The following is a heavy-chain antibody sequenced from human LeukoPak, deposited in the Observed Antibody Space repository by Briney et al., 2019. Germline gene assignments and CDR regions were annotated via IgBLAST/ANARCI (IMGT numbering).Heavy chain of an antibody. CDR1: GYTFTGYY. D-gene: IGHD1-20*01. Sequence: ASVKVSCKASGYTFTGYYMHWVRQAPGQGLEWMGRINPNSGGTNYAQKFQGRVTMTRDTSISTAYMELSRLRPDDTAVYYCARDFVMITGTDRYFDYWGQGTLVTVSS. J-gene: IGHJ4*02. CDR2: INPNSGGT. V-gene: IGHV1-2*06. CDR3: ARDFVMITGTDRYFDY.